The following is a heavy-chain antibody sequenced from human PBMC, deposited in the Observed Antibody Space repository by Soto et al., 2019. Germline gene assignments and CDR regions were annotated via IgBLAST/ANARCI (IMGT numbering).Heavy chain of an antibody. J-gene: IGHJ4*02. CDR3: AKYSSGFRFYLDY. Sequence: GGSLRLSCAASGFTFSTYAMSWVRQAPGKGLEWVSGISGSGGSTYYADSVKGRFTISRDNSKNTLFLQMNSLRAEDTAVYYCAKYSSGFRFYLDYCGQGTLVTVSS. CDR2: ISGSGGST. CDR1: GFTFSTYA. D-gene: IGHD6-19*01. V-gene: IGHV3-23*01.